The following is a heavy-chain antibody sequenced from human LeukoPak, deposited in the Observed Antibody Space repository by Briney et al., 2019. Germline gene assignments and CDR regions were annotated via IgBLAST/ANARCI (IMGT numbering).Heavy chain of an antibody. CDR2: IYYIGST. CDR3: ARQQGFCSGGSCGDWFDP. V-gene: IGHV4-59*08. CDR1: GGPISSYY. Sequence: SETLFLTCTVSGGPISSYYWSWIRQPPGKGLEWIGYIYYIGSTNYNPSLRSRVTIAVDTSKNQFSLKLSSVTAADTAVYYCARQQGFCSGGSCGDWFDPWGQGTLVTVSS. J-gene: IGHJ5*02. D-gene: IGHD2-15*01.